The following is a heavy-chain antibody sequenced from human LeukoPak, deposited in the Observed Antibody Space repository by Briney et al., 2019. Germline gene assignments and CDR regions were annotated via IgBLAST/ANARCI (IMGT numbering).Heavy chain of an antibody. V-gene: IGHV4-59*01. CDR2: IYYSGST. CDR3: ARASVRGVLDY. D-gene: IGHD3-10*01. CDR1: GGSISSYY. Sequence: SETLSLTCTVSGGSISSYYWSWIRQPPGKGLGWIGYIYYSGSTNYNPSLKSRVTISVDTSKNQFSLRLSSVTAADTAVYYCARASVRGVLDYWGQGTLVTVSS. J-gene: IGHJ4*02.